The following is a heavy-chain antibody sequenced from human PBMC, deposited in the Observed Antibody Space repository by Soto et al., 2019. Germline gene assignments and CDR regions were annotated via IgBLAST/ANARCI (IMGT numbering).Heavy chain of an antibody. J-gene: IGHJ3*02. CDR3: ARGDIVLVPAASQVAFDI. V-gene: IGHV4-31*03. CDR1: GGSIISGDYY. CDR2: IYYSGST. D-gene: IGHD2-2*01. Sequence: SETLSLTCTVSGGSIISGDYYWSWIRQPPGKGLEWIGYIYYSGSTYYNPSLKSRVTISVDTSKNQFSLKLSSVTAADTAVYYCARGDIVLVPAASQVAFDIWGQGTMVTVSS.